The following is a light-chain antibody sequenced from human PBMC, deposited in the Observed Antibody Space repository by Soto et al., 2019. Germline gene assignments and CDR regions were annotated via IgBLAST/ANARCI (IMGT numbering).Light chain of an antibody. CDR2: EVS. Sequence: QSVLTQPASVSRSPGQSITISCTGTSSDVGGYNYVSWYQQHPGKAPKLMIYEVSNRPSGVSNRFSGSKSGNTASLTISGLQAEDEADYYCSSYTSSSTPHVVFGGGTKVTVL. CDR1: SSDVGGYNY. J-gene: IGLJ2*01. CDR3: SSYTSSSTPHVV. V-gene: IGLV2-14*01.